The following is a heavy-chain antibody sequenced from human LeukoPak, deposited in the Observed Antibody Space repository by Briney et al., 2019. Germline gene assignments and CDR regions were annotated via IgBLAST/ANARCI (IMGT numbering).Heavy chain of an antibody. D-gene: IGHD1-1*01. CDR2: IYYSGST. J-gene: IGHJ4*02. CDR3: ARHHSGTDY. Sequence: PSETLSLTCTVSGGSISTYYWSWIRQPPGKGLEWIAYIYYSGSTNYNPSLKSRVTISVDTSKNQFSLKLGSVTAADTAVYYCARHHSGTDYWGQGTLVTVSS. CDR1: GGSISTYY. V-gene: IGHV4-59*08.